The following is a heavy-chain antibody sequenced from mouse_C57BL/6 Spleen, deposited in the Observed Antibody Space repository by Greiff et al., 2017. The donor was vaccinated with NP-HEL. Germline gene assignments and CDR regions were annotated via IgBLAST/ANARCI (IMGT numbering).Heavy chain of an antibody. CDR1: GFNIKDYY. CDR2: IDPEDGET. J-gene: IGHJ3*01. D-gene: IGHD2-5*01. Sequence: EVQLQQSGAELVKPGASVKLSCTASGFNIKDYYMHWVKQRTEQGLEWIGRIDPEDGETKYDPKFQGKATLTADTSSNTAYLQLSSLTSEDTAVYYCAFFYSNLPYWGQGTLVTVSA. CDR3: AFFYSNLPY. V-gene: IGHV14-2*01.